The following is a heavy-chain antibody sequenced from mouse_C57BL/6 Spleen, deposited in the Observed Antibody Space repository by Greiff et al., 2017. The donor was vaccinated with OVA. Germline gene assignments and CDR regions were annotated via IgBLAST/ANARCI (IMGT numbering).Heavy chain of an antibody. D-gene: IGHD2-12*01. CDR3: ARRGGYSPYFDY. V-gene: IGHV1-80*01. CDR1: GYAFSSYW. Sequence: VQLQQSGAELVKPGASVKISCKASGYAFSSYWMNWVKQRPGKGLEWIGQIYPGDGDTNYNGKFKGKATLTADKSSSTAYMQLSSLTSEDSAVYFCARRGGYSPYFDYWGQGTTLTVSS. CDR2: IYPGDGDT. J-gene: IGHJ2*01.